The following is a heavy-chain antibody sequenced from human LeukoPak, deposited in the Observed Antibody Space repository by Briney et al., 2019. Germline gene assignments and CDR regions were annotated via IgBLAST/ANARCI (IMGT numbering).Heavy chain of an antibody. CDR1: GGSFSGYY. CDR2: INHSGST. Sequence: SETLSLTCAVYGGSFSGYYWSWIRQPPGKGLEWIGEINHSGSTNYNPSLKSRVTISVDTSKNQFSLKLSSVTAADTAVYYCASGESYYDFWSGYPPGWFDPWGQGTLVTVSS. V-gene: IGHV4-34*01. CDR3: ASGESYYDFWSGYPPGWFDP. J-gene: IGHJ5*02. D-gene: IGHD3-3*01.